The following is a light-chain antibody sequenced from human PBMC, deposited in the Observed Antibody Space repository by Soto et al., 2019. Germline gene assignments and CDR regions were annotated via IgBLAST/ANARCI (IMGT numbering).Light chain of an antibody. Sequence: QSALTQPASVSGSPGQSITISCTGTSSDVGGYNYVSWYQHHPGKAPKLMIFDVSNRPSGVSNRFSGSKSGNTASLTISGLQHENEADSSCSSYTTSNTRQIVFGTGTKLTVL. CDR1: SSDVGGYNY. J-gene: IGLJ1*01. V-gene: IGLV2-14*03. CDR3: SSYTTSNTRQIV. CDR2: DVS.